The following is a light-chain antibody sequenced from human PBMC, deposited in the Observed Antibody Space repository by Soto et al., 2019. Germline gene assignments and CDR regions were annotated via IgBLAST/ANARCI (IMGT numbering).Light chain of an antibody. V-gene: IGKV3-20*01. CDR2: DAS. J-gene: IGKJ1*01. CDR3: QQYGSSPQT. Sequence: EIVLTQSRGTLSLSPGERATLSCRASQSISNNYLAWYQQKPGQAPRLLIYDASSRATGIPDRFSGSGSGTDFTLTISRLEPEDFAVYYCQQYGSSPQTFGQGTKVEIK. CDR1: QSISNNY.